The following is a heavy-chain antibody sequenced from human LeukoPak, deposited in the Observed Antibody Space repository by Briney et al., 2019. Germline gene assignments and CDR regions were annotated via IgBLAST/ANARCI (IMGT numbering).Heavy chain of an antibody. J-gene: IGHJ4*02. CDR1: GGSISIYY. CDR3: ASHYDILTGYAY. Sequence: SETLSLTCTVSGGSISIYYWSWIRQPPGKGLEWIGYIYYSGSTNYNPSLKSRVTISVDTSKTQFSLELSSVTAADTAVYYCASHYDILTGYAYWGQGTLVTVSS. V-gene: IGHV4-59*01. D-gene: IGHD3-9*01. CDR2: IYYSGST.